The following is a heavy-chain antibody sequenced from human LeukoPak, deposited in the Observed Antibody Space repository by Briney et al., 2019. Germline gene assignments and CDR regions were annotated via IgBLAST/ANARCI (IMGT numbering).Heavy chain of an antibody. V-gene: IGHV4-34*01. D-gene: IGHD3-3*01. Sequence: SETLSLTCAVYGGSFSGYYWSWIRQPPGKGLEWIGEINHSGSTNYNPSLKSRVTISADTSKNQFSLKLSSVTAADTAVYYCAREWITIFGVVNPYFDYWGQGTLVTVSS. CDR1: GGSFSGYY. CDR3: AREWITIFGVVNPYFDY. J-gene: IGHJ4*02. CDR2: INHSGST.